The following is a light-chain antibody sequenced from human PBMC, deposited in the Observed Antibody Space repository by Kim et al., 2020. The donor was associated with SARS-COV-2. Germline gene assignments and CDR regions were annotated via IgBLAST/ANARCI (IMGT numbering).Light chain of an antibody. V-gene: IGLV3-19*01. Sequence: SSELTQDPAVSVALGQTVTITCQGDSLRMSYATWYQQKPGQAPLLVIYGENSRPSGIPDRFSGSYSRNTASLTITGAQAEDEADYYCNSRDISSDHVLFGGGTQLTVL. CDR3: NSRDISSDHVL. CDR2: GEN. CDR1: SLRMSY. J-gene: IGLJ3*02.